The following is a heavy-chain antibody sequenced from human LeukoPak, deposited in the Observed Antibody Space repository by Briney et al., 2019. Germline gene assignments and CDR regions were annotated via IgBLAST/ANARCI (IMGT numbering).Heavy chain of an antibody. CDR2: IYYSGST. J-gene: IGHJ6*03. Sequence: SETLSLTCTVSGYSISSGYYWGWIRQPPGNGLEWIANIYYSGSTYYNPSLKSRVTISVDTSKTQLSLKLSAVTAADTAVYYCASVRRGFGESSKYYSYYYMDVWGNGTTVPIS. V-gene: IGHV4-38-2*02. D-gene: IGHD3-10*01. CDR1: GYSISSGYY. CDR3: ASVRRGFGESSKYYSYYYMDV.